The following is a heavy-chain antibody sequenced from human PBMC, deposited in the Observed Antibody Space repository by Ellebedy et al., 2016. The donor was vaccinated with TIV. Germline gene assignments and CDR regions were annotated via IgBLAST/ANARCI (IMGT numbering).Heavy chain of an antibody. Sequence: ASVKVSXXASGYTFTSYDINWVRQATGQGLEWMGWMNPNSGNTGYAQKFQGRVTMTRNTSISTAYMELSSLRSEDTAVYYCARDSPYGSGYYYYYGMDVWGQGTTVTVSS. D-gene: IGHD3-10*01. J-gene: IGHJ6*02. V-gene: IGHV1-8*01. CDR1: GYTFTSYD. CDR2: MNPNSGNT. CDR3: ARDSPYGSGYYYYYGMDV.